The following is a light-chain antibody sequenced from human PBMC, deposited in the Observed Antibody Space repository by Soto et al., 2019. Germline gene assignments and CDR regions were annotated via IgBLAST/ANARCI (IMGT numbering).Light chain of an antibody. V-gene: IGKV1-5*01. Sequence: DIQMTQSPSTLSASVGDRVAITCRASQNINSKLAWYQKKPGKAPKLLISDAYKLESGVPSRFSGSVSGTEFTLTIGGLQPDDVATYYCQQYDTYFRYPVGQGTTLDIQ. CDR3: QQYDTYFRYP. CDR2: DAY. J-gene: IGKJ2*01. CDR1: QNINSK.